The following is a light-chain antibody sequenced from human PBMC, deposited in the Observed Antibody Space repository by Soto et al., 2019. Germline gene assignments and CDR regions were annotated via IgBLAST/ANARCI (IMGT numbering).Light chain of an antibody. Sequence: DVVMTQSPLSLPVTLGQPASISCRSSQSLVHSDGNTYLYWFHQRPGQSPRRLIYKVSNRDSGVPDRFSGSGSDTDFTLKISGVEAEDVGVYYCMQGTHWPPYTFGQGTKLEIK. CDR3: MQGTHWPPYT. CDR2: KVS. CDR1: QSLVHSDGNTY. V-gene: IGKV2-30*02. J-gene: IGKJ2*01.